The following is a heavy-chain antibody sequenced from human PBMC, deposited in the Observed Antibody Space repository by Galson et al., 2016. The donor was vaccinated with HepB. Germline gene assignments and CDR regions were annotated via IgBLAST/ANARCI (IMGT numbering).Heavy chain of an antibody. D-gene: IGHD1-26*01. CDR1: GFTFSNFG. Sequence: SLRLSCAASGFTFSNFGMHWVRQAPGKGLEWVSVISYNEAYKYYADSVKGRFTISRDNSKNTLYLQMNSLRPEDTAVYYYAKDRHTYSGGYCGYFDYWGQGTLVTVSS. V-gene: IGHV3-30*18. J-gene: IGHJ4*01. CDR2: ISYNEAYK. CDR3: AKDRHTYSGGYCGYFDY.